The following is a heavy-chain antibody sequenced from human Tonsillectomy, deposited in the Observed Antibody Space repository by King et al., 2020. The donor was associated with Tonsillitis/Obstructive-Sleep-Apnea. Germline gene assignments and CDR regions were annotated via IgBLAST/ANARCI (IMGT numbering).Heavy chain of an antibody. CDR1: GFSFSNHW. CDR3: ARSSRDEDSDAEAVVPAHCYYGMDV. Sequence: VQLVESGGGLVQPGKSLRLSCAASGFSFSNHWMSWVRQAPGKGLEWVANIKQDGSEKYYVDSVKGRFTISRYNAKNSLYLRMNSLRAEDTAVYFCARSSRDEDSDAEAVVPAHCYYGMDVGGQGTRVTVSS. J-gene: IGHJ6*02. CDR2: IKQDGSEK. D-gene: IGHD2-2*01. V-gene: IGHV3-7*03.